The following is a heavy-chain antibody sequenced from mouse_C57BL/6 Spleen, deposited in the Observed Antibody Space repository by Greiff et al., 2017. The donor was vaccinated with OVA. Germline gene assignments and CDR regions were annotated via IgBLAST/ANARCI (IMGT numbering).Heavy chain of an antibody. Sequence: VKLQESGPELVKPGASVKLSCKASGYTFTSYDINWVKQRPGQGLEWIGWIYPRDGSTKYNEKFKGKATLTVDTSSSTAYMELHSLTSEDSAVYFCARSGYYGSSYYWYFDVWGTGTTVTVSS. CDR1: GYTFTSYD. CDR3: ARSGYYGSSYYWYFDV. D-gene: IGHD1-1*01. CDR2: IYPRDGST. J-gene: IGHJ1*03. V-gene: IGHV1-85*01.